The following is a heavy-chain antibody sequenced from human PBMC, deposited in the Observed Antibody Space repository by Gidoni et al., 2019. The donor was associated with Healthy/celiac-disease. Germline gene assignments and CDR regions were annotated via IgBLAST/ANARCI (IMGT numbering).Heavy chain of an antibody. Sequence: QVQLQQWGAGLLKPSETLSLTCAVYGGSFSGYYWSWIRQPPGKGLEWIGEINHSGSTNYNPSLKSRVTISVDTSKNQFSLKLSSVTAADTAVYYCARGLSSGAPADAFDIWGQGTMVTVSS. V-gene: IGHV4-34*01. CDR3: ARGLSSGAPADAFDI. CDR1: GGSFSGYY. D-gene: IGHD6-19*01. J-gene: IGHJ3*02. CDR2: INHSGST.